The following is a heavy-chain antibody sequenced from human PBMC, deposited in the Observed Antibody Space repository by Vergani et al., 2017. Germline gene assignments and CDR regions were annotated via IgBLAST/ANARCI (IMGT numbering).Heavy chain of an antibody. CDR2: INTNSGGT. Sequence: QVQLVQSGAEVKKPGASVKVSCKASGYTFTGYYMHWVRQAPGQGLEWMGWINTNSGGTNYAQKFQGRVTMTRATYISTAYMGLSRLRSDDTAVYYCAREFASRNRAVAGRVRYYFDYWGQGTLVTVSS. CDR3: AREFASRNRAVAGRVRYYFDY. CDR1: GYTFTGYY. D-gene: IGHD6-19*01. J-gene: IGHJ4*02. V-gene: IGHV1-2*02.